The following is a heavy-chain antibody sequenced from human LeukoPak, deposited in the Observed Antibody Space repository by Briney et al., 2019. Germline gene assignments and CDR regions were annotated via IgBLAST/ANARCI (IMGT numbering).Heavy chain of an antibody. CDR1: GGSISSYY. CDR3: ARGGWGIYDYYYYYGMDV. Sequence: SETLSLTCTVSGGSISSYYWSWIRQPPGKGLEWIGYIYYSGSTNYNPSLKSRVTISVDTSKNQFSLKLSSVTAADTAVYYCARGGWGIYDYYYYYGMDVWGQGTTVTVSS. V-gene: IGHV4-59*01. D-gene: IGHD6-13*01. J-gene: IGHJ6*02. CDR2: IYYSGST.